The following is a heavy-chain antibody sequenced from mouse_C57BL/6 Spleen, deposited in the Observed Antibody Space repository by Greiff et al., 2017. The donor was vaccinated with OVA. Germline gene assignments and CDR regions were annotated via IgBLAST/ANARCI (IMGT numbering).Heavy chain of an antibody. D-gene: IGHD3-2*02. V-gene: IGHV1-59*01. Sequence: VQLQQPGAELVRPGTSVKLSCKASGYTFTSYWMHWVKQRPGQGLEWIGVIDPSDSYTNYNQKFKGKATLTVDTSSSTAYMQLSSLTSEDSAVYYCARRGSSGYDFDYWGQGTTLTVSS. CDR3: ARRGSSGYDFDY. CDR1: GYTFTSYW. CDR2: IDPSDSYT. J-gene: IGHJ2*01.